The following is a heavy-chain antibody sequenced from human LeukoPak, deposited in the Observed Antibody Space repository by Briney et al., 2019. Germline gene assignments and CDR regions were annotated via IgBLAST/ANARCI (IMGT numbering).Heavy chain of an antibody. Sequence: PGGSLRLSCAASGFTFSTYWMSWVRQAPGKGLEWVANIKEDGSEKYYGDSVKGRFTISRDNAKNSLYLQMNSLRAEDTAVYYCAGGDNYGWDYWGQGTLVTVSS. CDR3: AGGDNYGWDY. J-gene: IGHJ4*02. CDR1: GFTFSTYW. CDR2: IKEDGSEK. V-gene: IGHV3-7*01. D-gene: IGHD5-18*01.